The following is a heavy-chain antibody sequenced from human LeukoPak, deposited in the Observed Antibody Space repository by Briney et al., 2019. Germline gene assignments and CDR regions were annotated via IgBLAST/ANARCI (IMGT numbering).Heavy chain of an antibody. J-gene: IGHJ4*02. CDR1: GGTFSSYA. V-gene: IGHV1-69*06. D-gene: IGHD5-18*01. CDR3: ARDGWRSFTAMVRWSRDY. CDR2: IIPIFGTA. Sequence: SVKVSCKASGGTFSSYAISWVRQAPGQGLEWMGGIIPIFGTANYAQKFQGRVTITADKSTSTAYMELSRLRSDDTAVYYCARDGWRSFTAMVRWSRDYWGQGTLVTVSS.